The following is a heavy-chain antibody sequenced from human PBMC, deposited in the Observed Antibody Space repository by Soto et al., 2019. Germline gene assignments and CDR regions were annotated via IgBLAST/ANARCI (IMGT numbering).Heavy chain of an antibody. CDR2: INPIFPTP. CDR1: GGTFDNSA. CDR3: ARDKCRLQLGGNYYYALDV. V-gene: IGHV1-69*12. Sequence: QVQLVQSGAEVKKPGSSVTVSCKASGGTFDNSAISWVRQAPGQGLEWMGGINPIFPTPDYSQKFQGRVSIPADESTSTADMELTILRFEDTAVYYCARDKCRLQLGGNYYYALDVWGQGTTVTVSS. J-gene: IGHJ6*02. D-gene: IGHD5-12*01.